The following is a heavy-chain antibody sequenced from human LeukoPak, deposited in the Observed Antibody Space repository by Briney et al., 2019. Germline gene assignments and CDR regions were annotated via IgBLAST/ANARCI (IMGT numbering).Heavy chain of an antibody. J-gene: IGHJ5*02. D-gene: IGHD6-19*01. CDR3: ARDPSNTSGWKTWFDT. CDR1: GFIFTKYG. V-gene: IGHV1-18*01. Sequence: ASVKVSCKASGFIFTKYGISWVRQAPGQGLEWVRWISGYNGDTNYAQKLQGRVTMTTDTSTTTAYMELRSLRSDDTGFYYCARDPSNTSGWKTWFDTWGQGTLVTVSS. CDR2: ISGYNGDT.